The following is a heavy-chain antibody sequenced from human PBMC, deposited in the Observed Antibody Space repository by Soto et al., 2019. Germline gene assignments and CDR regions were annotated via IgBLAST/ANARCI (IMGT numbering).Heavy chain of an antibody. CDR2: IYHSGST. D-gene: IGHD2-2*01. J-gene: IGHJ3*02. CDR1: GGSISSSNW. Sequence: SETLSLTCAVSGGSISSSNWWRWVRQPPGKGLEWIGEIYHSGSTNYNPSLKSRVTISVDKSKNQFSLKLSSVTAADTAVYYCARDLDCSSTSCPRHAFDSWGQGTMVTVAS. CDR3: ARDLDCSSTSCPRHAFDS. V-gene: IGHV4-4*02.